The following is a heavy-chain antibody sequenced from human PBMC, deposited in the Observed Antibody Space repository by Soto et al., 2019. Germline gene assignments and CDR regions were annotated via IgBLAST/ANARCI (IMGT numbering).Heavy chain of an antibody. J-gene: IGHJ6*02. D-gene: IGHD2-2*01. CDR1: GYTFTSYA. CDR3: ARVELGYCISTSSLSYGMAV. V-gene: IGHV1-3*01. Sequence: ASVKVSCKASGYTFTSYAMHWVRQAPGQRLEWMGWINAGNGNTKYSQKFQGRVTITRDTSASTAYMELSSLRSEDTAVYYCARVELGYCISTSSLSYGMAVWGQGTTVTVSS. CDR2: INAGNGNT.